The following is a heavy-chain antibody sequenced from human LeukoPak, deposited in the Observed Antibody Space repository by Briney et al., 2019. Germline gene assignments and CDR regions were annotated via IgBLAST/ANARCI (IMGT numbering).Heavy chain of an antibody. Sequence: ASVKVSCKASGYTFTSYGISWVRQAPGQGLEWMGWISAYNGNTNYVQKLQGRVTMTTDTSTSTAYMELRSLRSDDTAVYYCARALNYDYVWGSYRYTASLDYWGQGTLVTVSS. D-gene: IGHD3-16*02. CDR3: ARALNYDYVWGSYRYTASLDY. V-gene: IGHV1-18*01. CDR2: ISAYNGNT. CDR1: GYTFTSYG. J-gene: IGHJ4*02.